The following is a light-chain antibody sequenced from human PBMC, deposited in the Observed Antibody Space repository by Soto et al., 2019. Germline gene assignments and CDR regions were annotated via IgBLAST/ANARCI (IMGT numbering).Light chain of an antibody. CDR3: QQYGGSRWT. V-gene: IGKV3-20*01. CDR2: GAS. CDR1: QSVSSTY. J-gene: IGKJ1*01. Sequence: EIVLTQSPGTLSLSPGERATLSCRASQSVSSTYLAWYQQKPCQAPRLLIYGASNRATGIPDRFSGSGSGTDFTLTISRLEPEDFAVYYCQQYGGSRWTFGQGTRVDI.